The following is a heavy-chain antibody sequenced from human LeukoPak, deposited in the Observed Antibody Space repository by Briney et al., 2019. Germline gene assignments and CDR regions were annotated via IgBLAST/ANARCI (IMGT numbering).Heavy chain of an antibody. D-gene: IGHD6-13*01. CDR3: ARGTGSSWYGGPFDS. V-gene: IGHV4-34*01. CDR2: INHSGST. Sequence: SETLSLTCAVYAGSFSGYYWSWIRQPAGKGLEWIGEINHSGSTNYNPSLKSRVTTSVDTSKNQFSLKLSSVTAADTAVYYCARGTGSSWYGGPFDSWGQGTLVTVSS. CDR1: AGSFSGYY. J-gene: IGHJ4*02.